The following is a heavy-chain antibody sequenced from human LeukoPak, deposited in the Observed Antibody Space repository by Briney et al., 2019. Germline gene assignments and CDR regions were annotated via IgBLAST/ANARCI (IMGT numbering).Heavy chain of an antibody. CDR1: GFTFSSYG. CDR3: ARGGYSYGYDAFDI. D-gene: IGHD5-18*01. V-gene: IGHV3-30*03. Sequence: PGRSLRLSCAASGFTFSSYGMHWGRQAPGKGLEWVAVISYDGSNKYYADSVKGRFTISRDNSKNTLYLQMNSLRAEDTAVYYCARGGYSYGYDAFDIWGQGTMVTVSS. J-gene: IGHJ3*02. CDR2: ISYDGSNK.